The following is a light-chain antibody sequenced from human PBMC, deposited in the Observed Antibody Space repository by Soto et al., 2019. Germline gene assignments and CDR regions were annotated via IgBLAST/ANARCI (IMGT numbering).Light chain of an antibody. J-gene: IGLJ1*01. Sequence: QSALTQPPSASGSPGQSVTISCTGTSSDVGGYTYVSWYQQHPGKAPKLVIFEVNKRPSGVPDRFSGSKSGNTASLTVSGLRTEDEADSYCSSYAGSNNFVFGTGTKVTVL. CDR1: SSDVGGYTY. CDR2: EVN. V-gene: IGLV2-8*01. CDR3: SSYAGSNNFV.